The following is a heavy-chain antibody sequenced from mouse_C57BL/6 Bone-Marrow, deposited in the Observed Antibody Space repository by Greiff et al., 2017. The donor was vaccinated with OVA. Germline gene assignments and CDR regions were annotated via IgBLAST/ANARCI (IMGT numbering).Heavy chain of an antibody. Sequence: QVQLQQPGAELVMPGASVKLSCKASGYTFTSYWMHWVKQRPGQGLEWIGEIDPSDSYTNYNQKFKGKSTLTVDKSSSTAYMQLRSLTSEDSAVYYCARREYWGQGTTLTVSS. J-gene: IGHJ2*01. CDR3: ARREY. CDR1: GYTFTSYW. CDR2: IDPSDSYT. V-gene: IGHV1-69*01.